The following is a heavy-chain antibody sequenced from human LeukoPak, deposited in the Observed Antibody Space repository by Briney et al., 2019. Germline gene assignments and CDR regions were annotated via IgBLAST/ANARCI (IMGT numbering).Heavy chain of an antibody. V-gene: IGHV3-23*01. CDR3: AKHRFESGGYHSTD. J-gene: IGHJ4*02. D-gene: IGHD3-22*01. Sequence: GGSLRLSCAGSGFTFSSYAMSWVRQAPGKGLEWVSVISSTGGSTFYADSVKGRFTISRDNSKSTMFLQMNSLRDEDTAVYYCAKHRFESGGYHSTDWGQGTLVTVSS. CDR1: GFTFSSYA. CDR2: ISSTGGST.